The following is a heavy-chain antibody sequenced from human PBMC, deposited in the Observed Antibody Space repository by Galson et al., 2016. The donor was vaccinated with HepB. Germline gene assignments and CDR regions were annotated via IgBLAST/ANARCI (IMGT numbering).Heavy chain of an antibody. CDR2: ISGYSDKI. CDR1: GFAFSRHS. V-gene: IGHV3-48*04. Sequence: SLRLSCAASGFAFSRHSMNWVRQAPGKGLEWLAYISGYSDKIYYGDSVQGRFTISGDNARNLLFLLMDGLRVEDTAVYFCDRGDGTNWDFDYWGQGTLVTVSS. J-gene: IGHJ4*02. CDR3: DRGDGTNWDFDY. D-gene: IGHD7-27*01.